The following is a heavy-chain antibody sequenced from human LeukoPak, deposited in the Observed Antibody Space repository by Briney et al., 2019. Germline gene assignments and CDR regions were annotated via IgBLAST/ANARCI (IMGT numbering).Heavy chain of an antibody. CDR1: GGSISSYY. Sequence: PSETLSLTCTVSGGSISSYYWSWVRQPPGKGLEWIGYIYYSGSTNYNPSLKSRVTISVDTSKNQFSLKLSSVTAADTAVYYCARGIHATVIDDAFDIWGQGTMVTVSS. CDR2: IYYSGST. D-gene: IGHD4-11*01. CDR3: ARGIHATVIDDAFDI. V-gene: IGHV4-59*12. J-gene: IGHJ3*02.